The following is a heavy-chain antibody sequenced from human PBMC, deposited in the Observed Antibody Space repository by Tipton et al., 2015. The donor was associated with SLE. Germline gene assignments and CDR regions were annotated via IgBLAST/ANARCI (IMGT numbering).Heavy chain of an antibody. V-gene: IGHV4-39*07. J-gene: IGHJ1*01. CDR1: GVSISSSSYK. CDR3: ATEYYSSSSRLQH. Sequence: TLSLTCTVSGVSISSSSYKWGWIRQPPGKGLEWIGTIYYSGSTYYNPSPKSRVTISVDTSKNQFSLKLSSVTAADTAVYYCATEYYSSSSRLQHWGQGTLVTVSS. D-gene: IGHD6-6*01. CDR2: IYYSGST.